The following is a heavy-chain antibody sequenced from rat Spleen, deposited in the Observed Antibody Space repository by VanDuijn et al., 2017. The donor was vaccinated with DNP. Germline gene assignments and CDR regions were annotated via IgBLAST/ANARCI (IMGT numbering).Heavy chain of an antibody. CDR1: GFTLSDYY. V-gene: IGHV5-22*01. D-gene: IGHD1-4*01. CDR3: ARHVLPLRVWDY. Sequence: EVQLVESGGGLVQPGRSLKLSCTVSGFTLSDYYMAWVRQAPAKGLEWVAYISYDGGGTSIGDSVKGRFTISRDNAKSTLYLQMNSLRSEDMATYYCARHVLPLRVWDYWGQGVMVTVSS. CDR2: ISYDGGGT. J-gene: IGHJ2*01.